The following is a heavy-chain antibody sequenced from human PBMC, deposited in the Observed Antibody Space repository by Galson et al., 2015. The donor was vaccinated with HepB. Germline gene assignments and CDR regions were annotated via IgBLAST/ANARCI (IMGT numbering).Heavy chain of an antibody. J-gene: IGHJ6*02. D-gene: IGHD3-16*01. CDR2: FDPEDGET. Sequence: SVKVSCKVSGYTLTELSMHWVRQAPGKGLEWMGGFDPEDGETIYAQKFQGRVTMTEDTSTDTAYMELSSLRSEDTAVYYCATRTVGLGVPDYYYYGMDVWGQGTTVTVSS. CDR3: ATRTVGLGVPDYYYYGMDV. V-gene: IGHV1-24*01. CDR1: GYTLTELS.